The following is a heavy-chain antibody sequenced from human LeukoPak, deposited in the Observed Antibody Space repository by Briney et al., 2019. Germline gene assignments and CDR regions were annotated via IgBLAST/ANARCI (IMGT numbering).Heavy chain of an antibody. D-gene: IGHD6-19*01. CDR1: GFTFDDYA. V-gene: IGHV3-9*01. CDR2: ISWNSGSI. J-gene: IGHJ1*01. CDR3: AKDGAGHAEYFQH. Sequence: GGSLRLSCAASGFTFDDYAMHWVRQAPGKGLEWVSGISWNSGSIGYADSVKGRFTTSRDNAKNSLYLQMNSLRAEDTALYYCAKDGAGHAEYFQHWGQGTLVTVSS.